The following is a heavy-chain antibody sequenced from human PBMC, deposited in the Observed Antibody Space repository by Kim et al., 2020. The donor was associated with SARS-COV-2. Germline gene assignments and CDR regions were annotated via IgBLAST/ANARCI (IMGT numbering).Heavy chain of an antibody. CDR2: IYYSGST. CDR1: GGSISSSSYY. CDR3: ARHVSRGSGSYYNSYF. V-gene: IGHV4-39*01. J-gene: IGHJ4*01. D-gene: IGHD3-10*01. Sequence: SETLSLTCTVSGGSISSSSYYWGWIRQPPGKGLEWIGSIYYSGSTYYNPSLKSRVTISVDTSKNQFSLKLSSVTAADTAVYYCARHVSRGSGSYYNSYF.